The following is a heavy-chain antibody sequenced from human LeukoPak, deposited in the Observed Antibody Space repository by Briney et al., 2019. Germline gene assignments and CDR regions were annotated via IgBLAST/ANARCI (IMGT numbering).Heavy chain of an antibody. CDR2: ISYDGSNK. CDR1: GFTFSSYG. CDR3: AKDFNRWLQFPGVPDY. J-gene: IGHJ4*02. D-gene: IGHD5-24*01. Sequence: GGSLRLSCAASGFTFSSYGMHWVRQAPGKGLEWVAVISYDGSNKYYADSVKGRFTISRDNSKNTLCLQMNSLRAEDTAVYYCAKDFNRWLQFPGVPDYWGQGTLVTVSS. V-gene: IGHV3-30*18.